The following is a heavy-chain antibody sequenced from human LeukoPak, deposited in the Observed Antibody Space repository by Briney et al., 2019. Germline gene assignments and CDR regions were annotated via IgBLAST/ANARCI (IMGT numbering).Heavy chain of an antibody. CDR3: ARVLRFLEWSVGYMDV. CDR2: IYYSGST. V-gene: IGHV4-39*07. D-gene: IGHD3-3*01. J-gene: IGHJ6*03. Sequence: SETLSLTCTVSGGSISSSSYYWGWIRQPPGKGLEWIGSIYYSGSTYYNPSLKSRVTISVDTSKNQFSLKLSSVTAADTAVYYCARVLRFLEWSVGYMDVWGKGTTVTVSS. CDR1: GGSISSSSYY.